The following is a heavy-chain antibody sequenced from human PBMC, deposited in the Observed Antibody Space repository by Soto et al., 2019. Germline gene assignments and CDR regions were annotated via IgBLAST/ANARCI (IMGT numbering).Heavy chain of an antibody. J-gene: IGHJ6*02. D-gene: IGHD5-12*01. CDR1: GGSISSGGYS. V-gene: IGHV4-30-2*01. CDR3: ARRRGFPYSYGMDV. CDR2: IYHSGST. Sequence: QLQLQESGSELVKPSQTLSLTCAVSGGSISSGGYSWSWIRQPPGKGLEWIGYIYHSGSTYYNPSLKSRVTISVDRSKNQFSLKLSSVTAADTAVYYCARRRGFPYSYGMDVWGQGTTVTVSS.